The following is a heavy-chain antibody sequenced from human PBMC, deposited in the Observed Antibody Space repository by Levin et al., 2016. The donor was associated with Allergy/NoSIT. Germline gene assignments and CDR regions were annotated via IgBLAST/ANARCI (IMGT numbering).Heavy chain of an antibody. J-gene: IGHJ5*02. Sequence: ASVKVSCKASGYTFTDYYLHWVRQAPGQGLEWMGWINPKNGGTNYAQKFQGWVTTTRDTSISTAYMELSSLKSDDTAVYYCTRDHAGGSGWFAPWGQGTLVTVSS. V-gene: IGHV1-2*04. CDR1: GYTFTDYY. D-gene: IGHD3-10*01. CDR3: TRDHAGGSGWFAP. CDR2: INPKNGGT.